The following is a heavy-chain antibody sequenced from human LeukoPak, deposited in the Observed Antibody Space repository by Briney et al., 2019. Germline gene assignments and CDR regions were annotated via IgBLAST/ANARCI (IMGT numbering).Heavy chain of an antibody. J-gene: IGHJ4*02. CDR1: GFTFRNYW. CDR3: VRGTRSNSF. V-gene: IGHV3-7*03. Sequence: TGGSLRLSCTASGFTFRNYWMSWVRQAPGRGVECVAYIKEDGSDKNYVDSVKGRFTISRDNAKSSLYLQMNSLRVEDTAVYYCVRGTRSNSFWGQGTQVTVSS. D-gene: IGHD6-6*01. CDR2: IKEDGSDK.